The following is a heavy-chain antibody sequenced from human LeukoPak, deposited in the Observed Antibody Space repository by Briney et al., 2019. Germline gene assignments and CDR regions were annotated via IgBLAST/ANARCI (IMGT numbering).Heavy chain of an antibody. D-gene: IGHD1-1*01. CDR3: ARSVWKEGHAFDY. V-gene: IGHV6-1*01. CDR1: GDRVSSNSAA. CDR2: TYYRSKWYN. Sequence: SQTLSLTRAISGDRVSSNSAAWHWVRHSPSRGLEWLGRTYYRSKWYNEYLLSVKSRITINPDTSKNQFSLQLNSVTPDDTAVYYCARSVWKEGHAFDYWGQGTLVTVSS. J-gene: IGHJ4*02.